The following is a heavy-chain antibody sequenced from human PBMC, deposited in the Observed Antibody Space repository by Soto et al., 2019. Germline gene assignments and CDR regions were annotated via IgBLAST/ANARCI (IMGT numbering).Heavy chain of an antibody. V-gene: IGHV4-38-2*01. D-gene: IGHD2-2*01. J-gene: IGHJ5*02. CDR1: GYFISSGYY. CDR2: MFHSGST. CDR3: ARGHIVVVPTVGWFDP. Sequence: SETLSLTCAVSGYFISSGYYWGWIRQPPGKGLEWIGSMFHSGSTHYNQSLKSRVTISVDTSKSHFSLRLSSVTASDTAVYYCARGHIVVVPTVGWFDPWGKGPLVTVSS.